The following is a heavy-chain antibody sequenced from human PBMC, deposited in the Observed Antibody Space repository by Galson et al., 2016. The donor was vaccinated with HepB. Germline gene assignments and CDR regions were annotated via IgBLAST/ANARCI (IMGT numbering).Heavy chain of an antibody. D-gene: IGHD4-17*01. Sequence: SLRLSCAASGFTFTSYAMHWVRQAPGKGLEWVAVISSDGSRKYYADSVKGRFTISREISKNTLYLQMNSLRTEDTAVYYRARDERTVPTSENWFDPWGQGTLVTVSS. CDR2: ISSDGSRK. CDR1: GFTFTSYA. J-gene: IGHJ5*02. CDR3: ARDERTVPTSENWFDP. V-gene: IGHV3-30-3*01.